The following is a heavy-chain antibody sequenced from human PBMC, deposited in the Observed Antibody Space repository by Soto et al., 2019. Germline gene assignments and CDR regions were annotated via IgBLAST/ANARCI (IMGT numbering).Heavy chain of an antibody. CDR1: GGSISSGDYY. CDR3: AREQAYGFSPGDY. J-gene: IGHJ4*02. V-gene: IGHV4-30-4*01. Sequence: SETLSLTCTVSGGSISSGDYYWSWIRQPPGKGLEWIGYIYYSGSTYYNPSLKSRVTISVDTSKNQFSLKLSSVTAADTAVYYCAREQAYGFSPGDYWGQGTLVTVSS. D-gene: IGHD4-17*01. CDR2: IYYSGST.